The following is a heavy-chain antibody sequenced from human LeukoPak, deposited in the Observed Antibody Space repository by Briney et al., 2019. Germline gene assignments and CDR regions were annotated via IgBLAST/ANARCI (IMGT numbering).Heavy chain of an antibody. J-gene: IGHJ4*02. CDR3: ARVPQYGGGYTFDY. Sequence: SETLSLTCSVSGGSISSGSYYWGWIRQPPGMGLDWIGNIYYSGSTYYNPSLKSRVTISLDTSKNQFSLKLSSLTAADTAVYYCARVPQYGGGYTFDYWGQGTLVTVSS. V-gene: IGHV4-39*07. CDR1: GGSISSGSYY. CDR2: IYYSGST. D-gene: IGHD1-26*01.